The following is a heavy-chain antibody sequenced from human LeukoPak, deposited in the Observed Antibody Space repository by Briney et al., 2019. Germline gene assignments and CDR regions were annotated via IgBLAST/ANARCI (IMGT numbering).Heavy chain of an antibody. D-gene: IGHD2-21*02. Sequence: SVKVSFKASGGTFSSYAISWVRQAPGQGLEWMGRIIPILGIANYAQKFQGRVTITADKSTSTAYMELSSLRSEDTAVYYCASMTRASGVDYWGQGTLVTVSS. CDR2: IIPILGIA. J-gene: IGHJ4*02. CDR1: GGTFSSYA. CDR3: ASMTRASGVDY. V-gene: IGHV1-69*04.